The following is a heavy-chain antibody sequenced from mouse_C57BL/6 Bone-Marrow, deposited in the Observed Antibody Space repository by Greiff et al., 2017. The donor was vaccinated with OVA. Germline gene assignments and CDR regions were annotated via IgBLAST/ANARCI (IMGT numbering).Heavy chain of an antibody. CDR1: GYAFTNYL. Sequence: QVQLKESGAELVRPGTSVKVSCKASGYAFTNYLIEWVKQSPGQGLEWIGVINPGSGGTNYNEQFKGKATLTADKSSSTAYMQLSSLTSEDSAVYFCARGPYYYGSSPFDYWGQGTTLTVSS. V-gene: IGHV1-54*01. J-gene: IGHJ2*01. CDR3: ARGPYYYGSSPFDY. CDR2: INPGSGGT. D-gene: IGHD1-1*01.